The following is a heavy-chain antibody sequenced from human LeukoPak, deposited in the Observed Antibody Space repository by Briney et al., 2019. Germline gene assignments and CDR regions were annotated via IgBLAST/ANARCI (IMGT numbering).Heavy chain of an antibody. CDR1: GFTFSIYA. V-gene: IGHV3-23*01. CDR2: ISAGGGYT. D-gene: IGHD5-12*01. CDR3: AKGLLSGYDPPFDY. J-gene: IGHJ4*02. Sequence: PGRSLRLSCAASGFTFSIYAMSWVRQAPGKGLEWVSGISAGGGYTYYADSVKGRFTISTDSAKNTLYLQMNSLRAGDTAVYYCAKGLLSGYDPPFDYWGQGTLVTVSS.